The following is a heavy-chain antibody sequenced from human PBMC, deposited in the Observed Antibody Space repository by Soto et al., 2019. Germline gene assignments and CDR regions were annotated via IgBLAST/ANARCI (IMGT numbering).Heavy chain of an antibody. CDR2: IYYSGST. CDR1: GGSISSSSYY. Sequence: QLQLQESGPGLVKPSETLSLTCTVSGGSISSSSYYWGWIRQPPGKGLEWIGSIYYSGSTYYNPSLKSRVTISVDTSKSQFSLKLSSVTAADTAVYYCASGPVVINWFDPWGQGTLVTVSS. CDR3: ASGPVVINWFDP. D-gene: IGHD2-15*01. J-gene: IGHJ5*02. V-gene: IGHV4-39*01.